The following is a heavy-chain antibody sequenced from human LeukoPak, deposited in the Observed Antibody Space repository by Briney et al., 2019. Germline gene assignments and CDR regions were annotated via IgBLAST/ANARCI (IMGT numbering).Heavy chain of an antibody. CDR2: IYTSGST. Sequence: PSETLSLTCTVSGGSISSYYWSWIRQPAGKGLEWIGRIYTSGSTNYNPPLKSRVTMSVDTSKNQFSLKLSSVTAADTAVYYCARGPTMIVIRDAFDIWGQGTMVTVSS. CDR1: GGSISSYY. J-gene: IGHJ3*02. D-gene: IGHD3-22*01. V-gene: IGHV4-4*07. CDR3: ARGPTMIVIRDAFDI.